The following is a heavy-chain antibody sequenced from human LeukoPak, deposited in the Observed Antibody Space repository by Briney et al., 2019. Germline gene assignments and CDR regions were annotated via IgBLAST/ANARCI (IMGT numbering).Heavy chain of an antibody. V-gene: IGHV3-33*01. D-gene: IGHD3-22*01. CDR1: GVTFSNYG. CDR2: IWHDRSNK. CDR3: ARQLSPSYYDSSGFSYPDY. J-gene: IGHJ4*02. Sequence: GRSLRLSCAASGVTFSNYGMHWVRQAPGKGLEWVAVIWHDRSNKYYADSVKGRFTISRDNSKNTLYLQMNSLRAEDTAIYYCARQLSPSYYDSSGFSYPDYWGQGTLVTVSS.